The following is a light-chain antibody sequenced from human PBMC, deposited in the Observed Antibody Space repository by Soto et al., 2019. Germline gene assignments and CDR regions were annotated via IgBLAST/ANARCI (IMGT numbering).Light chain of an antibody. CDR2: DVS. Sequence: QSALTQPASVSGSPGQSITISCTGTSSDVGGYNYVSWYQQHPVKAPKLMIYDVSNRPSGVSNRSSGSKSGNTACLNISGLQTEDEADYYCSSYTSTRTHVSGTWTKVTVL. CDR1: SSDVGGYNY. V-gene: IGLV2-14*01. CDR3: SSYTSTRTHV. J-gene: IGLJ1*01.